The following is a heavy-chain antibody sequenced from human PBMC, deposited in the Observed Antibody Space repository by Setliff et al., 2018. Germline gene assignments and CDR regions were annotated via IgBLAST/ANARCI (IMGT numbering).Heavy chain of an antibody. V-gene: IGHV3-66*01. CDR2: IYSGGST. CDR1: GFTFSNAW. Sequence: SGGSLRLSCAASGFTFSNAWMSWVRQAPGKGLEWVSVIYSGGSTYYADSVKGRFTISRDNAKNSLYLQINSLRAEDTAVYYCAIFVHMDVWGQGTTVTVSS. D-gene: IGHD3-9*01. CDR3: AIFVHMDV. J-gene: IGHJ6*02.